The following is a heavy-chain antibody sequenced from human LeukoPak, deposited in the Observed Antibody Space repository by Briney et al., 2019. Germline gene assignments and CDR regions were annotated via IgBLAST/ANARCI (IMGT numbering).Heavy chain of an antibody. V-gene: IGHV1-69*13. J-gene: IGHJ4*02. D-gene: IGHD5-12*01. CDR1: GYTLTELS. Sequence: ASVKVPCKVSGYTLTELSMHWVRQAPGQGLEWMGGIVPIFGTSNYAQKFQGRVTITADESTNTAYMELSSLRSEDTAVYYCARLSGSLEPHFDYWGQGTLVTVSS. CDR2: IVPIFGTS. CDR3: ARLSGSLEPHFDY.